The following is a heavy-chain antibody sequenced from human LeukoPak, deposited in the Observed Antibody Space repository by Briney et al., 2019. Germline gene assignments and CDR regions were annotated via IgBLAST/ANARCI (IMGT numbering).Heavy chain of an antibody. CDR3: ARTPYYYDSSGYYEGWFDP. Sequence: ASVKVSCKAFGYTFTGYYMHWVRQAPGQGLEWMGWINPNSGGTNYAQKLQGRVTMTTDTSTSTAYMELRSLRSDGTAVYYCARTPYYYDSSGYYEGWFDPWGQGTLVTVSS. J-gene: IGHJ5*02. D-gene: IGHD3-22*01. V-gene: IGHV1-2*02. CDR2: INPNSGGT. CDR1: GYTFTGYY.